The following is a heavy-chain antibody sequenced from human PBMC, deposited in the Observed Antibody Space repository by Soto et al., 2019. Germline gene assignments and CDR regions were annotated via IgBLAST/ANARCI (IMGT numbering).Heavy chain of an antibody. CDR3: ARDFKPGYSYGFFVDY. Sequence: GGSLSLSCAASGFTFSSYAMHWVRQAPGKGLEWVAVISYDGSNKYYADSVKGRFTISRDNSKNTLYLQMNSLRAEDTAVYYCARDFKPGYSYGFFVDYWGQGTLVTVSS. J-gene: IGHJ4*02. V-gene: IGHV3-30-3*01. CDR1: GFTFSSYA. CDR2: ISYDGSNK. D-gene: IGHD5-18*01.